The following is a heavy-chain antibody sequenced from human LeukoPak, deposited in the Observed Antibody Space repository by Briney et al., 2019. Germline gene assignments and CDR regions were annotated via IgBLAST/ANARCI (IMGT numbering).Heavy chain of an antibody. Sequence: ASVKVSCKASGYTFTSYYMHWVRQAPGQGLEWMGIINPSGGSTSYAQKFQGRVTMTRDMSTSTVYMELSSLRAEDTAVYYCARGAIPSQWELLGAFDIWGQGTMVTVSS. D-gene: IGHD1-26*01. CDR1: GYTFTSYY. J-gene: IGHJ3*02. CDR3: ARGAIPSQWELLGAFDI. V-gene: IGHV1-46*01. CDR2: INPSGGST.